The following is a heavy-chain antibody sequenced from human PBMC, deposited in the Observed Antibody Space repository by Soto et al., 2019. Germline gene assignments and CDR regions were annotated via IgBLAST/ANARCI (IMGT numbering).Heavy chain of an antibody. Sequence: EVQLLESGGGLVQPGGSLRLSCEASGFTFSSYAMSWVRQAPGKGLEWVSAISGSAGSTYYADSVKGRFTISRDNSKNTLYLQMNSLRAEDTAVYYCAKDFLIVVAGTYFDYWGQGTLVTVSS. CDR2: ISGSAGST. D-gene: IGHD6-19*01. CDR3: AKDFLIVVAGTYFDY. J-gene: IGHJ4*02. V-gene: IGHV3-23*01. CDR1: GFTFSSYA.